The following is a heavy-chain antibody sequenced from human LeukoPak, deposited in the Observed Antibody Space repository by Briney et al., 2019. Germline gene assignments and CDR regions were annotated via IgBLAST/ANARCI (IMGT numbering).Heavy chain of an antibody. Sequence: GGSLRLSCAASGFTFSSYGMHWVRQAPGKGLEWVAVISYDGSNKYYADSVKGRFTISRDNSKNTLYPQMNSLRAEDTAVYYCAKDSTLWYSSSWNYWGQGTLVTVSS. D-gene: IGHD6-13*01. V-gene: IGHV3-30*18. J-gene: IGHJ4*02. CDR3: AKDSTLWYSSSWNY. CDR1: GFTFSSYG. CDR2: ISYDGSNK.